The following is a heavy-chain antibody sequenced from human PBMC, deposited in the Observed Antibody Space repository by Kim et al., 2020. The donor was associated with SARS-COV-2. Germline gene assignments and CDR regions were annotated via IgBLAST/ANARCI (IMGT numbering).Heavy chain of an antibody. J-gene: IGHJ4*02. Sequence: GGSLRLSCAASGFTFSSYWMSWVRQAPGKGLEWVANIKQDGSEKYYGDSVKGRFTISRDNAKNSLYLQMNSLRAEDTAVYYCARAKDILTGLLDYWGQGTLVSVSS. CDR3: ARAKDILTGLLDY. CDR1: GFTFSSYW. V-gene: IGHV3-7*01. D-gene: IGHD3-9*01. CDR2: IKQDGSEK.